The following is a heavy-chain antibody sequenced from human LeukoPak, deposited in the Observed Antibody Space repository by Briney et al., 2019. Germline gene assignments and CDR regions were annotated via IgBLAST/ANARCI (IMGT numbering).Heavy chain of an antibody. Sequence: GRSLRLSCTASGFTFGDYAMSWVRQAPGKGLEWVGFIRSKAYGGTTEYAASVKGRFTISRDDSKSIAYLQMNSLKTEDTAVYYCTRDGYDYVRGSHRHYFDYWGQGALVTVSS. CDR3: TRDGYDYVRGSHRHYFDY. CDR1: GFTFGDYA. V-gene: IGHV3-49*04. D-gene: IGHD3-16*02. J-gene: IGHJ4*02. CDR2: IRSKAYGGTT.